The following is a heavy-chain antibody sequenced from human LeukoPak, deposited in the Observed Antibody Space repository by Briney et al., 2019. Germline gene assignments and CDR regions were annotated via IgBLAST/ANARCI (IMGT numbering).Heavy chain of an antibody. D-gene: IGHD3-22*01. CDR2: ISSGTKYI. V-gene: IGHV3-21*01. CDR3: ARDNSGGYYEVDY. J-gene: IGHJ4*02. CDR1: GFAFRTYS. Sequence: GVCLRLSCAASGFAFRTYSVNWVRQAPGKGLEWVSSISSGTKYIYYGESVKGRFTISRDNAKNSLYLQMNNLRVEDTAVYYCARDNSGGYYEVDYWGQGALVTVSS.